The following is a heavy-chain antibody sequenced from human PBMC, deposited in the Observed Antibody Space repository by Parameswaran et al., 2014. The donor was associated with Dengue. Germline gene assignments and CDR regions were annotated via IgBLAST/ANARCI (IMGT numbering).Heavy chain of an antibody. Sequence: ISVARWIRQSPSRGLEWLGRTFYRSKWYNDFAVSMKSRITVNPDTSKNQFSLQLNSVTPEDTAVYYCARGRPAYYGMDVWGHGTTVTVSS. D-gene: IGHD1-1*01. CDR3: ARGRPAYYGMDV. CDR1: ISVA. CDR2: TFYRSKWYN. V-gene: IGHV6-1*01. J-gene: IGHJ6*01.